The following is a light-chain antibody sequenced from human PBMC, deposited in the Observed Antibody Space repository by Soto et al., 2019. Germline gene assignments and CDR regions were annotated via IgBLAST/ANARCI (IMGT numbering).Light chain of an antibody. Sequence: QSALTQPPSASGTPGQRVTISCSGSGSNIGTNTVNWYQQLPGTAPKLLIYRTDQRPAGIPDRFSGSKSGTSASLDISGLQSDDEADYYCTAWDGSLDGRVFGGGTKLTAL. J-gene: IGLJ3*02. CDR2: RTD. CDR3: TAWDGSLDGRV. CDR1: GSNIGTNT. V-gene: IGLV1-44*01.